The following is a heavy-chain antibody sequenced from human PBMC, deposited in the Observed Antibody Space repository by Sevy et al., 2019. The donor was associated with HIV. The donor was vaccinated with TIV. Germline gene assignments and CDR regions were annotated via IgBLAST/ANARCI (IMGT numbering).Heavy chain of an antibody. CDR1: GFTFSDYY. D-gene: IGHD6-13*01. Sequence: GSLRLSCAASGFTFSDYYMSWIRQAPGKGLEWVSYISSSGSTIYYADSVKGRFTISRDNAKNSLYLQMNSLRAEDTAVYYCARVIAAAGSSYYYYYGMDVWGQGTTVTVSS. CDR3: ARVIAAAGSSYYYYYGMDV. CDR2: ISSSGSTI. J-gene: IGHJ6*02. V-gene: IGHV3-11*01.